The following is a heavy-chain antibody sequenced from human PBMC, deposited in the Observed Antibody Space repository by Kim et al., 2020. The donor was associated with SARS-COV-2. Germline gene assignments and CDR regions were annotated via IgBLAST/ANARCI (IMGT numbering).Heavy chain of an antibody. Sequence: GGSLRLSCAASGFTFSNAWMSWVRQAPGKGLEWVGRIKSKTDGGTTDYAAPVKGRFTISRDDSKNTLYLQMNSLKTEDTAVYYCTTDRRSWTVFDYWGQGTLVTVSS. CDR2: IKSKTDGGTT. D-gene: IGHD6-13*01. V-gene: IGHV3-15*01. CDR1: GFTFSNAW. J-gene: IGHJ4*02. CDR3: TTDRRSWTVFDY.